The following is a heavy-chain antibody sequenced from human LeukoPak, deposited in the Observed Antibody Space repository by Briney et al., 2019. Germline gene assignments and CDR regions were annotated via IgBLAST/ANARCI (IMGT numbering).Heavy chain of an antibody. CDR3: ARPHDYGDNAAFDI. V-gene: IGHV4-59*01. CDR1: GGSISSYY. J-gene: IGHJ3*02. Sequence: SETLSLTCTVSGGSISSYYWSWIRQPPGKGLEWIGYIYYSGSTNYNPSLKSRVTISVDTSKNQFTLKLSSVTAADTAVYYCARPHDYGDNAAFDIWGQGTMVTVSS. D-gene: IGHD4-17*01. CDR2: IYYSGST.